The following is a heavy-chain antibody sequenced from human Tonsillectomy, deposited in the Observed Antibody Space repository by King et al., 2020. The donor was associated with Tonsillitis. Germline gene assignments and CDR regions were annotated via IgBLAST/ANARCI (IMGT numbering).Heavy chain of an antibody. D-gene: IGHD3-10*01. CDR3: ARDGPGA. V-gene: IGHV4-30-4*01. Sequence: VQLQESGPGLVKPSQTLSLTCTVSGASVSSGDYYWGWVRQPPGKGLEWIGYAYYSGSSSYNPSLKSRVTISLDTSKNRFSLNLSSVTAADTSVYFCARDGPGAWGQGTLVTVSS. CDR1: GASVSSGDYY. J-gene: IGHJ5*02. CDR2: AYYSGSS.